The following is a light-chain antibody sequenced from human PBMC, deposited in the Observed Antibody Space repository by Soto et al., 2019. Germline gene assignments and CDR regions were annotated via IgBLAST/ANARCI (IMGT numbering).Light chain of an antibody. V-gene: IGKV3-20*01. CDR3: HQYATSPRT. CDR2: GAS. CDR1: QSISSSH. J-gene: IGKJ1*01. Sequence: EIVLTQSPDTLSLSQGERATLSCRASQSISSSHLAWYQQKPGQAPRLLIYGASNRATGIPDRFSGSGSGTDFTLTISRLEPGDFAVYYCHQYATSPRTFGQGTKVEIK.